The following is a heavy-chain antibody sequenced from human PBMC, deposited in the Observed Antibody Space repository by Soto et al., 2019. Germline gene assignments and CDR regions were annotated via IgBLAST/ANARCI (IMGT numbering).Heavy chain of an antibody. CDR1: GDSISDYY. CDR2: IYTSGST. D-gene: IGHD5-12*01. V-gene: IGHV4-4*07. J-gene: IGHJ4*02. Sequence: SETLSLTCTVSGDSISDYYWSWIRQPAGKGLEWIGRIYTSGSTDYNPSLKSRVTISIDTSKNQFSLKVTSMTAADTAVYYCARERREEIHDGYDIDYWGQGTLVTVSS. CDR3: ARERREEIHDGYDIDY.